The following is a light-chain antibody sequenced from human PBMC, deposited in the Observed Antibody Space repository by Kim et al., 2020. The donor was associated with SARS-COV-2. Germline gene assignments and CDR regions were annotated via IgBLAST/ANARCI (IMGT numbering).Light chain of an antibody. CDR3: QKYSSYST. J-gene: IGKJ1*01. CDR2: AAS. CDR1: QSISSR. V-gene: IGKV1-5*01. Sequence: SASVGDRVTITCRASQSISSRLAWYQQKPGKAPELLIYAASTLERGVPSRFSGTGSGTEFTLTISSLQSDDLATYYCQKYSSYSTFGQGTKVDIK.